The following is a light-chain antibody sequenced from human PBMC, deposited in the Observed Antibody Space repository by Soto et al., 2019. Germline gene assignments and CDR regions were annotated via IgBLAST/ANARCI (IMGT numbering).Light chain of an antibody. CDR3: QQRSNWPPGRLT. CDR1: QIVSSSY. J-gene: IGKJ4*01. CDR2: DAS. Sequence: EIVLTQSPGTLSLSPWERATLSCRASQIVSSSYLAWYQQKPGQAPRLLIYDASNRATGIPARFSGSGSGTDFTLTISSLEPEDFAAYYCQQRSNWPPGRLTFGGGTKVDIK. V-gene: IGKV3-11*01.